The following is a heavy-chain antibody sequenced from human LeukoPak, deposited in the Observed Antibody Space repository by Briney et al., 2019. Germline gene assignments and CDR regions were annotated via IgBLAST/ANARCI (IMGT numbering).Heavy chain of an antibody. J-gene: IGHJ3*02. V-gene: IGHV4-59*08. CDR3: ARLSSSWYYAFDI. D-gene: IGHD6-13*01. CDR2: IYYSGST. Sequence: PSETLSLTCTVSGGSISSYYWSWIRQPPGKGLEWIGYIYYSGSTNYNPSLKSRVTISVDTSKNQFSLKLSSVTAADTAVYYCARLSSSWYYAFDIWGQGTMVTVSS. CDR1: GGSISSYY.